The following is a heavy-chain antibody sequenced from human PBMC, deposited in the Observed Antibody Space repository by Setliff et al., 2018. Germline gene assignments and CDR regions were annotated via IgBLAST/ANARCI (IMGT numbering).Heavy chain of an antibody. Sequence: ASVKVSCKGSGYRFIVYYIHWVRQTPGKGLEWMGRVDPKDGQAIYAKKFQGRFTITADTSIDTAYMELSSLTSEDPAVYYCATDLAIRGGQFDYWGRGARVTGSS. V-gene: IGHV1-69-2*01. J-gene: IGHJ4*02. CDR2: VDPKDGQA. CDR3: ATDLAIRGGQFDY. CDR1: GYRFIVYY. D-gene: IGHD3-10*01.